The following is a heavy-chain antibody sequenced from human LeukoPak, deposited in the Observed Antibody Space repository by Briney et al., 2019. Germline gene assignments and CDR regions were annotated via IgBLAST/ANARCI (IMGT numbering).Heavy chain of an antibody. D-gene: IGHD3-3*01. V-gene: IGHV3-21*01. CDR1: GFTFSSYS. Sequence: AGGSLRLSCAASGFTFSSYSMKWVRQAPGKGLEWVSSISSSSSYIYYADSVKGRFTISRDNAKNSLYLQMNSLRAEDTAVYYCARGVGELRFLEWSFDIWGQGTMVTVSS. CDR2: ISSSSSYI. J-gene: IGHJ3*02. CDR3: ARGVGELRFLEWSFDI.